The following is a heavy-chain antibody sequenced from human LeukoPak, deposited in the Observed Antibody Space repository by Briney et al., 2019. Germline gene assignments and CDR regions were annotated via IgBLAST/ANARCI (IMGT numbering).Heavy chain of an antibody. CDR3: AKDHDSLAAAGNKF. CDR1: DSGFTFSSYA. D-gene: IGHD6-13*01. V-gene: IGHV3-23*01. CDR2: ISGSGGGT. J-gene: IGHJ1*01. Sequence: GGSLRLSCAASDSGFTFSSYAMSWVRQAPGKGLEWVSGISGSGGGTYYADSVKGRFTISRDNSKNTLYLQMNSLRAEDTAVYYCAKDHDSLAAAGNKFWGQGTLVTVSS.